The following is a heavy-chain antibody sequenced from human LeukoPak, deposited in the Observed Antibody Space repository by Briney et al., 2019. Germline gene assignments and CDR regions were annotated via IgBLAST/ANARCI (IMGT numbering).Heavy chain of an antibody. V-gene: IGHV1-2*02. CDR1: GYTFTGYY. CDR3: ARDSSGIEGYFDY. J-gene: IGHJ4*02. D-gene: IGHD3-22*01. Sequence: ASVKVSCKASGYTFTGYYMHWVRQAPGQGLEWMGWINPNSGGTNYAQKFQGRVTITRDTSASTAYMELSSLRSEDTAVYYCARDSSGIEGYFDYWGQGTLVTVSS. CDR2: INPNSGGT.